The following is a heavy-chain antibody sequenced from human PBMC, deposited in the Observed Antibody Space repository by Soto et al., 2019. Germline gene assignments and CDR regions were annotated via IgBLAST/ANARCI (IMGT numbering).Heavy chain of an antibody. CDR3: TRLTPYSISAYSSQYRDV. J-gene: IGHJ6*03. CDR1: GFTFSGHW. D-gene: IGHD4-4*01. CDR2: INQDGSDK. Sequence: EVQLVESGGDLVQPGGSLTLSCAASGFTFSGHWMSWVRQAPGKGLEWVANINQDGSDKSYVDSVKGRFTTSRDNAGKSVHLQMNSMRTEDTAVYYCTRLTPYSISAYSSQYRDVWGKGTTVTVSS. V-gene: IGHV3-7*01.